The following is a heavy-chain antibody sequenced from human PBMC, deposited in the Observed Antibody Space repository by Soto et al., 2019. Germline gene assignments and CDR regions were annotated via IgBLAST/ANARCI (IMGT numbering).Heavy chain of an antibody. J-gene: IGHJ3*02. V-gene: IGHV1-2*02. CDR2: INPNSGGT. CDR1: GYTFTGYY. D-gene: IGHD2-2*01. CDR3: AREGIVVVPAARDAFDI. Sequence: ASVKVSCKASGYTFTGYYMHWVRQAPGQGLEWMGWINPNSGGTNYAQKFQGRVTMTRDTSISTACMELSRLRSDDTAVYYCAREGIVVVPAARDAFDIWGQGTMVTVSS.